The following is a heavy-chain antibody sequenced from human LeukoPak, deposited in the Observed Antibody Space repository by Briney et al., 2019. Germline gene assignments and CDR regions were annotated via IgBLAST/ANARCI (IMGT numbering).Heavy chain of an antibody. CDR1: GVSISSSNSY. Sequence: SETLSLTCTVSGVSISSSNSYWGWIRQPPGKGLEWIGSIYYSGNTYYNASLKSQVSISIDTSKNQFSLRLTSVTAADTAVYYCARAAYSSGWGLFYYYYYMDVWGKGTTVTISS. CDR3: ARAAYSSGWGLFYYYYYMDV. V-gene: IGHV4-39*01. D-gene: IGHD6-19*01. CDR2: IYYSGNT. J-gene: IGHJ6*03.